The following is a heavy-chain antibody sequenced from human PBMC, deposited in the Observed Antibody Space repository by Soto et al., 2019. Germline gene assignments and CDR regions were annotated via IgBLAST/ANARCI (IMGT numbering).Heavy chain of an antibody. J-gene: IGHJ4*02. CDR1: GFTFSSYA. D-gene: IGHD3-3*01. CDR2: ISYDGSNK. Sequence: QVQLVESGGGVVQPGRSLRLSCAASGFTFSSYAMHWVRQAPGKGLEWVAVISYDGSNKYYADSVKGRFTISRDNSKKTLYLQMNSLRAEDPAVYYCARDDQGVVNNYFDYWGQGTLVTVSS. V-gene: IGHV3-30-3*01. CDR3: ARDDQGVVNNYFDY.